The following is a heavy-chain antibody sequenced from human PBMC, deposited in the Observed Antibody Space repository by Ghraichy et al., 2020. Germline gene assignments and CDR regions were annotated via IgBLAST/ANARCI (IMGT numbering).Heavy chain of an antibody. CDR1: GFNFSKYY. Sequence: GGSLRLSCAASGFNFSKYYMRWVRQAPGKGLEWVAVISYVGISKYYADSVKGRFTISRDNSKNTLYLQMNSLRAEDTAMYYCARDIKSSSWSYYYYAMDFCGQGTTVTDSS. CDR2: ISYVGISK. J-gene: IGHJ6*02. CDR3: ARDIKSSSWSYYYYAMDF. V-gene: IGHV3-30-3*01. D-gene: IGHD6-13*01.